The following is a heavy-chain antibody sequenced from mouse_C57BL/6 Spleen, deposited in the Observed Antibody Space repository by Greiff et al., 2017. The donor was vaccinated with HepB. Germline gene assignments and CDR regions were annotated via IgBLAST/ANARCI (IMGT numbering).Heavy chain of an antibody. CDR1: GYTFTSYW. J-gene: IGHJ4*01. CDR3: ARGEGEDYAMDY. Sequence: VQLQQSGTVLARPGASVKLSCKASGYTFTSYWMHWVKQRPGRGLEWIGRIDPNSGGTKYNEKFKSKATLTVDKPSSTAYMQLSSLTSEDSAVYYCARGEGEDYAMDYWGQGTSVTVSS. V-gene: IGHV1-72*01. CDR2: IDPNSGGT.